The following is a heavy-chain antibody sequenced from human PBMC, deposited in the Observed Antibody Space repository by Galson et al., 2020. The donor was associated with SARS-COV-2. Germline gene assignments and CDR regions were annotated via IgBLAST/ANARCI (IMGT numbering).Heavy chain of an antibody. CDR1: GFTFSSYA. CDR3: AKDGATMIVAGGHDAFDI. Sequence: GGSLRLSCAASGFTFSSYAMSWVRQAPGKGLEWVSAISGSGGSTYYADSVKGRFTISRDNSKNTLYLQMNSLRAEDTAVYYCAKDGATMIVAGGHDAFDIWGQGTMVTVSS. J-gene: IGHJ3*02. V-gene: IGHV3-23*01. D-gene: IGHD3-22*01. CDR2: ISGSGGST.